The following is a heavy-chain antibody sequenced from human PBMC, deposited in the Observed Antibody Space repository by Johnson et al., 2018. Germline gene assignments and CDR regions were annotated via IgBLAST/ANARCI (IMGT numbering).Heavy chain of an antibody. CDR1: GFTFSSYA. J-gene: IGHJ3*02. V-gene: IGHV3-9*01. D-gene: IGHD1-26*01. Sequence: VQLLESGGGLVKPGGSXRLSCAASGFTFSSYAMHWVRQAPGKGLEWVSGISWNSGSIGYADSVKGRFTISRDNAKNSLYLQMNSLRAEDTALYYCAKEGGSYGAFDIWGQGTMVTVSS. CDR2: ISWNSGSI. CDR3: AKEGGSYGAFDI.